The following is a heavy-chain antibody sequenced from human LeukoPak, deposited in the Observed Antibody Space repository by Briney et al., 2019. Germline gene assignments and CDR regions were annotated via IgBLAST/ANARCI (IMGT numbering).Heavy chain of an antibody. D-gene: IGHD3-10*01. V-gene: IGHV4-34*01. CDR2: INHSGST. CDR1: GGSFSGYY. Sequence: SETLSLTCAVYGGSFSGYYRSWIRQPPGKGLEWIGEINHSGSTNYNPSLKSRVTISVDTSKNQFSLKLSSVTAADTAVYYCARRGKGVGAFDIWGQGTMVTVSS. CDR3: ARRGKGVGAFDI. J-gene: IGHJ3*02.